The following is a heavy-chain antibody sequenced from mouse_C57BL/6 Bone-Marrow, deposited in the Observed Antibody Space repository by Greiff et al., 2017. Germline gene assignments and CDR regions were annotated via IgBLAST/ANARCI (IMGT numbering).Heavy chain of an antibody. Sequence: VQLQQSGAELVRPGTSVKVSCKASGYAFTNYLIEWVKQRPGQGLEWIGVINPGSGGTNYNEKFKGKATQTADKSSSTAYMQLSSLTSEDSAVYFCARKEGHYYGSSYWYFDVWGTGTTVTVSS. D-gene: IGHD1-1*01. CDR3: ARKEGHYYGSSYWYFDV. CDR2: INPGSGGT. CDR1: GYAFTNYL. V-gene: IGHV1-54*01. J-gene: IGHJ1*03.